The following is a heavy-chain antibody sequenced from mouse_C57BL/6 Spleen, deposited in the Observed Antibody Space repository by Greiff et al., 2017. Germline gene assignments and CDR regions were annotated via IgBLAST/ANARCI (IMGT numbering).Heavy chain of an antibody. CDR1: GFTFSNYW. J-gene: IGHJ2*01. V-gene: IGHV6-3*01. D-gene: IGHD2-1*01. CDR3: AGFIYEGNYWDD. Sequence: EVKVEESGGGLVQPGGSMKLSCVASGFTFSNYWMNWVRQSPEKGLEWVAQIRLKSDNYATHYAESVKGRFTISRYDSKSSVYLLMNNLRAEDTGIYYGAGFIYEGNYWDDWGQGTTLTVSS. CDR2: IRLKSDNYAT.